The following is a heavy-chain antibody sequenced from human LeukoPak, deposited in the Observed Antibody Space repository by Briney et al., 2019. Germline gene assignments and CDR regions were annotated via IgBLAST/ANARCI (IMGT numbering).Heavy chain of an antibody. CDR3: ATAGGDGSRMGFDP. CDR1: GLTFSRYW. Sequence: GGSLRLSCADSGLTFSRYWMHRVRQTPGKGLVWVSCISADGSVTRYADSVKGRFTISRDNTKSTLYLQMHSLRAEDTAVYYCATAGGDGSRMGFDPWGQGTLVTVSS. D-gene: IGHD2-15*01. V-gene: IGHV3-74*01. CDR2: ISADGSVT. J-gene: IGHJ5*02.